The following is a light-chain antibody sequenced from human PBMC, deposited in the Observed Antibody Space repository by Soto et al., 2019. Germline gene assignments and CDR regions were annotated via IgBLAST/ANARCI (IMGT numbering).Light chain of an antibody. CDR1: QSVSSY. V-gene: IGKV3-11*01. CDR3: QALSNWPWWS. CDR2: DAS. Sequence: EIVLTQSPATLSLSPGERATLSCRASQSVSSYLAWYQQKPGQAPRLLIYDASNRATGIPARFSGSGSGTDFPPPISSLEPEDFAVYYFQALSNWPWWSFGQGTKVEIK. J-gene: IGKJ1*01.